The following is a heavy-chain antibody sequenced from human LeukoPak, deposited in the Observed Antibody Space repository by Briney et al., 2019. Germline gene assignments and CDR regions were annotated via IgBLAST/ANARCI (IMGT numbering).Heavy chain of an antibody. CDR3: ARDVFDGSITHHKFDP. CDR2: FNPNTGGT. D-gene: IGHD5/OR15-5a*01. V-gene: IGHV1-2*02. J-gene: IGHJ5*02. CDR1: GYSFTDYY. Sequence: ASVKVSCKASGYSFTDYYMHWVRQAPGQGLEWMGWFNPNTGGTNYAQKFQDRVTMTRDTSISTAYMELSSLTSDDTAVFYCARDVFDGSITHHKFDPWGQGTLVTVSS.